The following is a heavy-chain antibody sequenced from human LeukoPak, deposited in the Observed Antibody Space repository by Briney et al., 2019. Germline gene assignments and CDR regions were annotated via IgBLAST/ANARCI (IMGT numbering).Heavy chain of an antibody. CDR3: ASQSFGELAY. CDR2: ISSSSSYI. Sequence: GGSLRLTCAASGFTFSTYSMYWVRQAPEKGLEWVSSISSSSSYIYYADSVKGRFTISRDNAKNSLYLQMNSLRAEDTAVYYCASQSFGELAYWGQGTLVTVSS. CDR1: GFTFSTYS. V-gene: IGHV3-21*01. J-gene: IGHJ4*02. D-gene: IGHD3-10*01.